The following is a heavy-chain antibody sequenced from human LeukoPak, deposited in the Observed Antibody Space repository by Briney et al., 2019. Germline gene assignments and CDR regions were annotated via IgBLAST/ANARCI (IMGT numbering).Heavy chain of an antibody. V-gene: IGHV1-69*04. CDR1: GGTFSSYA. CDR3: ARDRRSSWYYFDY. D-gene: IGHD6-13*01. Sequence: EASVKVSCKASGGTFSSYAISWVRQAPGQGLEWMGRIIPILGIANYAQKFQGRVTITADKSTSTAYMELSSLRSEDTAVYYCARDRRSSWYYFDYWGQGTLVTVSS. CDR2: IIPILGIA. J-gene: IGHJ4*02.